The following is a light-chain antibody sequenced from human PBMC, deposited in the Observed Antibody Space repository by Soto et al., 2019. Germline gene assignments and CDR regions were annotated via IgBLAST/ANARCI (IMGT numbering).Light chain of an antibody. V-gene: IGKV1-5*01. Sequence: DIQRAQTRSTFSGSVGHDVTITGRASQTISRWLSLYQQKPGRAPKLLIYDASTFESGVPSRFSGSGSQTEFTLPLSRLPPDDFATYFCHSRAFGQGTRMDIK. CDR2: DAS. J-gene: IGKJ5*01. CDR1: QTISRW. CDR3: HSRA.